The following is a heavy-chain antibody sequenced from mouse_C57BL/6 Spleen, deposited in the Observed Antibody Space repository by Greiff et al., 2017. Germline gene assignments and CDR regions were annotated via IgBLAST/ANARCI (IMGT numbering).Heavy chain of an antibody. CDR2: IWSGGST. CDR1: GFSLTSYG. CDR3: ARNGLDGYLDY. D-gene: IGHD2-3*01. J-gene: IGHJ2*01. V-gene: IGHV2-2*01. Sequence: VQRVESGPGLVQPSQSLSITCTVSGFSLTSYGVHWVRQSPGKGLEWLGVIWSGGSTDYNAAFISRLSISKDNSKSQVFFKMNSLQADDTAIYYCARNGLDGYLDYWGQGTTLTVSS.